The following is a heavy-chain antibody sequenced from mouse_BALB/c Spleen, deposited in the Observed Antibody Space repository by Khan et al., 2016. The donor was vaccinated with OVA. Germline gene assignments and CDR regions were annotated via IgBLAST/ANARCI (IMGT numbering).Heavy chain of an antibody. D-gene: IGHD1-1*02. V-gene: IGHV1S137*01. CDR3: GRGGQFAY. J-gene: IGHJ3*01. Sequence: QVRLQQSGAELVRPGVSLKISCKGSGYTFTDYAMHWVKQSHAKSLEWIGVISSYSGVPDYNQKFKGKATMTVDRSSSTAYMELARLTSEDSAIYYCGRGGQFAYWGQGTRVTVSA. CDR1: GYTFTDYA. CDR2: ISSYSGVP.